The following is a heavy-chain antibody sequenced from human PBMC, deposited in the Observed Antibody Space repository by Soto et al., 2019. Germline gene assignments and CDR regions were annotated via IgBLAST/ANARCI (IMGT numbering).Heavy chain of an antibody. Sequence: SQTLSLTCAISGDRVSSNSAACNWIRQSPSRGLEWLGRTYYRSKWYNDYAVSVKSRITINPDTSKNQFSLQLNSVTPEDTAVYYCARDRGYCSGGSCFNWFDPWGQGTLVTVSS. D-gene: IGHD2-15*01. J-gene: IGHJ5*02. CDR2: TYYRSKWYN. V-gene: IGHV6-1*01. CDR1: GDRVSSNSAA. CDR3: ARDRGYCSGGSCFNWFDP.